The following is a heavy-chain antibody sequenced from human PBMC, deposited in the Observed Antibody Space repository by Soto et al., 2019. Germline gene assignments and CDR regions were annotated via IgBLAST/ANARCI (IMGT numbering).Heavy chain of an antibody. D-gene: IGHD3-10*01. CDR3: ARRGVRQGDYYGSGSYYIREYYFDY. Sequence: QLQLQESGPGLVKPSETLSLTCTVSGGSISSSSYYWGWIRQPPGKGLEWIGSIYYSGSTYYNPSLKSRVTISVDTSKNQFSLKLSSVTAADTAVYYCARRGVRQGDYYGSGSYYIREYYFDYWGQGTLVTVSS. V-gene: IGHV4-39*01. CDR2: IYYSGST. J-gene: IGHJ4*02. CDR1: GGSISSSSYY.